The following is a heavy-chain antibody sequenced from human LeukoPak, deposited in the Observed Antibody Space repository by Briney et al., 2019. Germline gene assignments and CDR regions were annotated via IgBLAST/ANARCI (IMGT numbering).Heavy chain of an antibody. CDR3: ARDLGATDPQDAFDI. D-gene: IGHD1-26*01. Sequence: PRGSLRLSCAASGFTFSSYSMNWVRQAPGKGLEWVSSISSSSSYIYYADPVKGRFTISRDNAKNSLYLQMNSLRAEDTAVYYCARDLGATDPQDAFDIWGQGTMVTVST. V-gene: IGHV3-21*01. J-gene: IGHJ3*02. CDR2: ISSSSSYI. CDR1: GFTFSSYS.